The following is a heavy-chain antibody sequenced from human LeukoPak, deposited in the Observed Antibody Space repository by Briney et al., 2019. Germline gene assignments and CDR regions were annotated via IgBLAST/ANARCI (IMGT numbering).Heavy chain of an antibody. D-gene: IGHD1-26*01. CDR1: GFTFSTYT. Sequence: GGSLRLSCAASGFTFSTYTMNWVRQAPGKRLEWVSYISSNSRTIYYADSVQGRFTISRDNAKNSLYLQMNSLRDEDTAVYYCARDPYILGATTFDYWGQGTLVTVSS. V-gene: IGHV3-48*02. CDR2: ISSNSRTI. CDR3: ARDPYILGATTFDY. J-gene: IGHJ4*02.